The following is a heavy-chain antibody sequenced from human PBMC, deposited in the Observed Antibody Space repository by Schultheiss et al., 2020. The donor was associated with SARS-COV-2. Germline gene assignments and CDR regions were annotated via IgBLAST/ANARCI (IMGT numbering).Heavy chain of an antibody. Sequence: SETLSLTCTVSGGSVSSGSYYWSWIRQPPGKGLEWIGYIYYSGSTNYNPSLKSRVTISVDTSKNQFSLKLSSVTAADTAVYYCARGTGGDLDYWGQGTLVTVSS. CDR3: ARGTGGDLDY. CDR2: IYYSGST. J-gene: IGHJ4*02. V-gene: IGHV4-61*01. CDR1: GGSVSSGSYY. D-gene: IGHD2-21*02.